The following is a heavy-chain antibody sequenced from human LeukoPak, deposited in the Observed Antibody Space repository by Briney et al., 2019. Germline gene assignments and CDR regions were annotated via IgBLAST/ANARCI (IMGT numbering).Heavy chain of an antibody. D-gene: IGHD6-19*01. CDR2: INHSGST. V-gene: IGHV4-34*01. Sequence: SETLSLTCAVYGGSFSGYYWSWIRQPPGKGLEWIGEINHSGSTNYNPSLKSRVTISVDTSKNQFPLKLSSVTAADTAVYYCARAQWLENYYYYGMDVWGQGTTVTVSS. CDR1: GGSFSGYY. CDR3: ARAQWLENYYYYGMDV. J-gene: IGHJ6*02.